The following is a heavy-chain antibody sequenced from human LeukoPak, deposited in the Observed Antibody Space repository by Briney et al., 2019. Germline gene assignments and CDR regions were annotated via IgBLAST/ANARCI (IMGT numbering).Heavy chain of an antibody. CDR3: AKDQEGGYDYYFDY. J-gene: IGHJ4*02. V-gene: IGHV3-23*01. Sequence: GGSLRLSCAASGFTFSCYAMSWVRQAPGKGLEWVSAISGSGGSTYYADSVKGRFTISRDNSKNTLYLQMNSLRAEDTAVYYCAKDQEGGYDYYFDYWGQGTLVTVSS. CDR2: ISGSGGST. D-gene: IGHD5-12*01. CDR1: GFTFSCYA.